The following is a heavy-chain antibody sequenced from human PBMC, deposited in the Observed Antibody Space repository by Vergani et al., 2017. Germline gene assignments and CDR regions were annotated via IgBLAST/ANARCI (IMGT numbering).Heavy chain of an antibody. CDR2: ISYDGSNK. CDR1: GFTFRSYA. Sequence: VQLLESGGGLVQPGGSLRLSCAASGFTFRSYAMHWVRQAPGKGLEWVAVISYDGSNKYYADSVKGRFTISRDNSKNTLYLQMNSLGAADTAVFYCARDHDTGFGYFQHWGQGTLVTVSS. V-gene: IGHV3-30*04. J-gene: IGHJ1*01. CDR3: ARDHDTGFGYFQH. D-gene: IGHD3-9*01.